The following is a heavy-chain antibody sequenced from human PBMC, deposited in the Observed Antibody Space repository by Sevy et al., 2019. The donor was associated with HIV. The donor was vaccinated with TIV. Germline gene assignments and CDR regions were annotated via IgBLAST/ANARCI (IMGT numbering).Heavy chain of an antibody. CDR2: IGSSNSYI. V-gene: IGHV3-21*01. J-gene: IGHJ4*02. CDR1: GFSFSSYS. Sequence: GGSLRLSCAASGFSFSSYSVSWVRQAPGKGLEWVASIGSSNSYIYYADPVKGRFTISRDNAKNSLFLHMNTLRAEDTAVYYCARSYSSSWYILYYFEYWGQGTPVTVSS. CDR3: ARSYSSSWYILYYFEY. D-gene: IGHD6-13*01.